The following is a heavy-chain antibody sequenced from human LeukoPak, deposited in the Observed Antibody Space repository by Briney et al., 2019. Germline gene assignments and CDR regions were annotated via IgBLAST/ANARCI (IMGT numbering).Heavy chain of an antibody. V-gene: IGHV6-1*01. D-gene: IGHD3-3*01. CDR1: GDSVSSNSAA. CDR2: TYYRSKWSS. J-gene: IGHJ4*02. CDR3: ASGQYYDLWSGYYVD. Sequence: SQTLSLTCAISGDSVSSNSAAWNWLRQSPSRGLEWLGRTYYRSKWSSDYAVSMESRIIINSDTSKNHFSLKLSSVTAADTAVYYCASGQYYDLWSGYYVDWGQGTLVTVSA.